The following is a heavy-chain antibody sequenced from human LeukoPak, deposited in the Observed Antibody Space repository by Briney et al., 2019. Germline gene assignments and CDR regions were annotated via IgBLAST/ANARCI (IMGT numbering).Heavy chain of an antibody. CDR3: ATHSYYYGSGSYPHYLDY. CDR2: LNWNGGST. V-gene: IGHV3-20*04. Sequence: GGSLRLSCAASGFTFDDNGMSWVRQAPGKGLEWVSGLNWNGGSTGYADSVKCRFTISRDNAKNSLYLQMNSLRVEDTALYYCATHSYYYGSGSYPHYLDYWGRGTLVTVSA. D-gene: IGHD3-10*01. J-gene: IGHJ4*02. CDR1: GFTFDDNG.